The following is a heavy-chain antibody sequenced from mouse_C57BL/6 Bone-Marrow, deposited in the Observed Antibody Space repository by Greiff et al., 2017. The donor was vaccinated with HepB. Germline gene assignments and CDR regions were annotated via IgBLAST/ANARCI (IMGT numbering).Heavy chain of an antibody. J-gene: IGHJ3*01. CDR2: ISNGGGST. D-gene: IGHD2-5*01. CDR3: ASAYYSNYEGPY. CDR1: GFTFSDYY. V-gene: IGHV5-12*01. Sequence: EVKLMESGGCLVQPGGSLKLTCAASGFTFSDYYMYWVRQTPEKRLEWVAYISNGGGSTYYPDTVKGRFTISRDNAKNTLYLQMSRLKSEDTAMYYCASAYYSNYEGPYWGQGTLVTVSA.